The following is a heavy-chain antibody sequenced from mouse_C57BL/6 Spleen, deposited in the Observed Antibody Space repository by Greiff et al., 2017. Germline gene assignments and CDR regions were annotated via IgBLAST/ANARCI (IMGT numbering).Heavy chain of an antibody. CDR1: GYTFTDYN. D-gene: IGHD1-1*01. CDR3: ARGGGYYGSSRWYFDV. Sequence: VQLQQSGPELVKPGASVKIPCKASGYTFTDYNMDWVKQSHGKSLEWIGDINPNNGGNIYNQKFKGKATLTVDKSSSTAYMELRSLTSEDTAVYYCARGGGYYGSSRWYFDVWGTGTTVTVSS. CDR2: INPNNGGN. V-gene: IGHV1-18*01. J-gene: IGHJ1*03.